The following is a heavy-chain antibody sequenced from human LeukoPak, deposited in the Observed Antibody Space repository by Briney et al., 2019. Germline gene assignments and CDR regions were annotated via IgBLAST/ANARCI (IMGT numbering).Heavy chain of an antibody. CDR2: INHSGST. J-gene: IGHJ4*02. Sequence: SETLSLTCAVYGGSFSGYYWSWIRQPPGKGLEWIGEINHSGSTNYNPSLKSRVTISVDTSKNQFSLKLSSVTAADTAVYYCARTIWFGELLPFDYWGQGNLVTVSS. CDR3: ARTIWFGELLPFDY. D-gene: IGHD3-10*01. CDR1: GGSFSGYY. V-gene: IGHV4-34*01.